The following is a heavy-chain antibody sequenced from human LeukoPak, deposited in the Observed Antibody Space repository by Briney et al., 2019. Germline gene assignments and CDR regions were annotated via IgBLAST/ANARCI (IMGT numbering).Heavy chain of an antibody. CDR3: AKEHIAAIDY. CDR2: ISGSGGSK. J-gene: IGHJ4*02. Sequence: PGASLRLSCAASGFTFSSYAMSWVRQAPGKGLEGVSAISGSGGSKYYADSVKGRFTISRDNSKNTLYLQMNSLRAEDTAVYYCAKEHIAAIDYWGQGTLVTVSS. D-gene: IGHD6-13*01. CDR1: GFTFSSYA. V-gene: IGHV3-23*01.